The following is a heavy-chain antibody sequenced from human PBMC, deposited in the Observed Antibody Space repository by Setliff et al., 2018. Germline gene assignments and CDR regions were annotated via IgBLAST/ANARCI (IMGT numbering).Heavy chain of an antibody. CDR2: IYHSGST. J-gene: IGHJ5*02. Sequence: KPSETLSLTCAVSGYSISSGYYWGWIRQPPGKGLEWIGSIYHSGSTYYNPSLKSRVTISVDTSKNQFSLKLSSVTAADTAVYYCARIPTSGWFDPWGQGTLVTVSS. CDR1: GYSISSGYY. D-gene: IGHD3-10*01. V-gene: IGHV4-38-2*01. CDR3: ARIPTSGWFDP.